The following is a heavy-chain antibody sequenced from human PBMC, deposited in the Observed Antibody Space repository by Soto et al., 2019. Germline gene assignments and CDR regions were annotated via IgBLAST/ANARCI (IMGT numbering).Heavy chain of an antibody. CDR2: ISSSGST. J-gene: IGHJ5*02. V-gene: IGHV4-31*03. D-gene: IGHD2-21*02. CDR1: GDSIGGVGY. CDR3: ARSGVTGIVIPSHWFDP. Sequence: ASETLSLTCTVSGDSIGGVGYWSWIRQFPGRGLEWIGCISSSGSTYYNPALNNRISLSLDPSQNQFSLKLLSVTAADTAIYYCARSGVTGIVIPSHWFDPWGQGTLVTVSS.